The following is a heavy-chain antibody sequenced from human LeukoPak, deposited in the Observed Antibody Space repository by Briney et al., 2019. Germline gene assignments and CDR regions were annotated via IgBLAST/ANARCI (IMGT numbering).Heavy chain of an antibody. CDR3: ARDPYDTSGSGHFDY. CDR1: GYTFTSYG. V-gene: IGHV1-18*01. J-gene: IGHJ4*02. Sequence: ASVKVSCKASGYTFTSYGISWVRQAPGQGLEWMGWISAYNGNTNYAQKLQGRVTMTTDTSTRIAYMELRSLRSDDTAMYFCARDPYDTSGSGHFDYWGQGTLVTVSS. CDR2: ISAYNGNT. D-gene: IGHD3-22*01.